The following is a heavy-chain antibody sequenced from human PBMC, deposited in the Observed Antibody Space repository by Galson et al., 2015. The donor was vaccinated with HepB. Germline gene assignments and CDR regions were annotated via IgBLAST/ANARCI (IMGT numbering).Heavy chain of an antibody. D-gene: IGHD6-6*01. CDR1: GFTFSSYW. Sequence: SLRLSCAAYGFTFSSYWMHWVRHAPGKGLVWVSRINSDGSSTSYADSVKGRFTISRDNAKNTLYLQMNSLRAEDTAVYYCARAPARPQYYYYGMDVWGQGTTVTVSS. CDR2: INSDGSST. V-gene: IGHV3-74*01. J-gene: IGHJ6*02. CDR3: ARAPARPQYYYYGMDV.